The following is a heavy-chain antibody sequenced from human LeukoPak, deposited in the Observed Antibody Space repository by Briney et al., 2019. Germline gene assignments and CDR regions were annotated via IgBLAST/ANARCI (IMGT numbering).Heavy chain of an antibody. CDR2: IYSGGST. CDR3: ARWGRDIDAFDI. D-gene: IGHD3-16*01. Sequence: GGSLRLSCAASGFTVSSNYMSWVRQAPGKGLEWVSVIYSGGSTYYADSVKGRFTISRDKSKNTLYLQMNSLRAEDTAVYYRARWGRDIDAFDIWGQGTMVRVSS. J-gene: IGHJ3*02. CDR1: GFTVSSNY. V-gene: IGHV3-66*01.